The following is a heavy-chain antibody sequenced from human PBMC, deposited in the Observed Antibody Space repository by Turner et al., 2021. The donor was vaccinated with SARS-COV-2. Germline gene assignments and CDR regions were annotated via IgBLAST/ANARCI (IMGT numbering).Heavy chain of an antibody. D-gene: IGHD6-19*01. V-gene: IGHV5-10-1*01. Sequence: DVQLVQSGAEVKRPVVSLRSCCRGSGYSFTSYWFSWVRQMPGEGLEWMRGIDTSNSDANSIPSFQGNATISADKSISTANLQWSGLKASDSARYYRARRSRRGWAVDLWGQGTLVTVSS. CDR2: IDTSNSDA. J-gene: IGHJ5*02. CDR1: GYSFTSYW. CDR3: ARRSRRGWAVDL.